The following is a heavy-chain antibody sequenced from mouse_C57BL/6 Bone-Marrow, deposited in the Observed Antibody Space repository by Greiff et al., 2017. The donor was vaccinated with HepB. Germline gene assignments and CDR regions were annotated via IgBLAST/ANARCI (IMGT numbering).Heavy chain of an antibody. D-gene: IGHD1-1*01. CDR3: TSRGLLRFLFDY. J-gene: IGHJ2*03. CDR2: IDPEDGDT. Sequence: EVQLQQSGAELVRPGASVKLSCTASGFNIKDYYMHWVKQRPEQGLEWIGRIDPEDGDTKYTQKFQGKATMTADTSSNTAYLQLSSLTSEDTAVYYCTSRGLLRFLFDYWGQGTSLTVSS. CDR1: GFNIKDYY. V-gene: IGHV14-1*01.